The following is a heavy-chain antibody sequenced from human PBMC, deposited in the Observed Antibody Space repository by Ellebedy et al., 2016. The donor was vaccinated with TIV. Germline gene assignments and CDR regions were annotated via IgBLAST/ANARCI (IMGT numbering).Heavy chain of an antibody. CDR3: AREPPGAAGTYFDY. Sequence: ASVKVSXKASGYTFTSYGISWVRQAPGQGLEWMGWISAYNGNTNYAQKLQGRVTMTTDTSTSTAYMELRSLRSDDTAVYYCAREPPGAAGTYFDYWGQGTLVTVSS. CDR1: GYTFTSYG. V-gene: IGHV1-18*04. J-gene: IGHJ4*02. D-gene: IGHD6-13*01. CDR2: ISAYNGNT.